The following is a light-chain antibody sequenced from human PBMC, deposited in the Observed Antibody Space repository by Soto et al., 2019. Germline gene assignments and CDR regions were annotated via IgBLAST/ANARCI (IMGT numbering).Light chain of an antibody. V-gene: IGLV1-40*01. J-gene: IGLJ2*01. CDR1: SSNIRAGSD. CDR3: QSYDSSLSGSRV. Sequence: QSVLTQPPSVSGAPGQRVTISCTGGSSNIRAGSDVHWYQQLPGTAPKLLIYGNSNRPSGVPDRFSCSKSGTSASLTITGLQAEDEAEDYYQSYDSSLSGSRVFGGGTKVTV. CDR2: GNS.